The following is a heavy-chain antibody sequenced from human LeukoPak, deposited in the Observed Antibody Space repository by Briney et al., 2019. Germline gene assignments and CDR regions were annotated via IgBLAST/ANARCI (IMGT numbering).Heavy chain of an antibody. CDR1: GGSFSGYY. Sequence: SETLSLTCAVYGGSFSGYYWSWIRQPPGKGLEWVGYIYYSGSTNYNPSLKSRVTISVDTSKNQFSLKLSSVTAADTAVYYCARGYYDSSVSPAGYWGQGTLVTVSS. V-gene: IGHV4-59*01. J-gene: IGHJ4*02. CDR3: ARGYYDSSVSPAGY. D-gene: IGHD3-22*01. CDR2: IYYSGST.